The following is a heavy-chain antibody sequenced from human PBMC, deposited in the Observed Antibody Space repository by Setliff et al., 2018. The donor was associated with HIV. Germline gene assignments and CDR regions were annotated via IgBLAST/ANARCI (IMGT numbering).Heavy chain of an antibody. Sequence: SETLSLTCTVSGDSIGTTTYYWGWIRQSPEKGLEWIGSIYFSGSAYYNPSLESRVTISVDTSKNQFSLKLSSVTAADTAVYYCARLVDSAAVPQDYFDYWGQGTLVTVPS. CDR2: IYFSGSA. CDR1: GDSIGTTTYY. CDR3: ARLVDSAAVPQDYFDY. D-gene: IGHD6-6*01. J-gene: IGHJ4*02. V-gene: IGHV4-39*07.